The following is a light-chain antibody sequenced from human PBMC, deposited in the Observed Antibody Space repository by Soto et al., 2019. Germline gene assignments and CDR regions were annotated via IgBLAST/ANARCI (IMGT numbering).Light chain of an antibody. CDR3: QQYGNSRGT. CDR2: RTS. Sequence: EIVMTQSPATLSVSPGERATLSCRASQSISSNLAWYQQKPGQAPRLLMFRTSSRATGFPDRFSGGGSGTDFTLTISGLEPEDFAVYYCQQYGNSRGTFGQGTKVAIK. V-gene: IGKV3-15*01. J-gene: IGKJ1*01. CDR1: QSISSN.